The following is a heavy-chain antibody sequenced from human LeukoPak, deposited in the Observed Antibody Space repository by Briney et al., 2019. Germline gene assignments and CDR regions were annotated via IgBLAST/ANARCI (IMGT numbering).Heavy chain of an antibody. D-gene: IGHD2-2*01. CDR2: IGESGGNT. CDR1: GVSLCVIA. V-gene: IGHV3-23*01. Sequence: PVGSPRLSRATCGVSLCVIATKSVRPAPNKALEWVSGIGESGGNTYYADSVKGRFTISRDNSKNTLYLQMNSLRAEDTAVYYCVPTSCYACDYWGQGTLVTVSS. CDR3: VPTSCYACDY. J-gene: IGHJ4*02.